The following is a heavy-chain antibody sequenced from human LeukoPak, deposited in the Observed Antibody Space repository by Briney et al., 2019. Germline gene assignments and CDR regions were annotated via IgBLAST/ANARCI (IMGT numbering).Heavy chain of an antibody. CDR2: ISGSGGST. CDR3: AKDGARLTGSFDY. J-gene: IGHJ4*02. Sequence: GGTLRPSCAASGFTFSSYGMSWVRQAPGKGLEWVSAISGSGGSTYYADSVKGRFTISRDNSKNTLYLQMNSLRAEDTAVYYCAKDGARLTGSFDYWGQGTLVTVSS. CDR1: GFTFSSYG. V-gene: IGHV3-23*01. D-gene: IGHD3-9*01.